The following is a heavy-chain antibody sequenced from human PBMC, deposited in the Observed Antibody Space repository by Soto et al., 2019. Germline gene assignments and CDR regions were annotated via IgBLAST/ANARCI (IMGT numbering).Heavy chain of an antibody. CDR2: IIPIFGTP. CDR1: GVTFSTET. Sequence: QVRLVQSGAEVKKPGSSVKVSCKASGVTFSTETISWVRQAPGQGLEWMGGIIPIFGTPQYAQRLQGRVTITADESTYTSYMELNSLRSDDTAMYYCARSGDYEFQGGFWGQGTLVTVSS. D-gene: IGHD2-21*02. J-gene: IGHJ4*02. V-gene: IGHV1-69*12. CDR3: ARSGDYEFQGGF.